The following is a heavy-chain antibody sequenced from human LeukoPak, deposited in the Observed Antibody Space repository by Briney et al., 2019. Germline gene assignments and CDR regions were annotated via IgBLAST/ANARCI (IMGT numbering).Heavy chain of an antibody. V-gene: IGHV1-69*13. CDR3: AREYERGIADR. D-gene: IGHD6-13*01. CDR1: GGTFSSYA. CDR2: IIPIFGTA. Sequence: GASVKVSCKASGGTFSSYAISWVRQAPGQGLEWMGGIIPIFGTANYAQKFQGRVTITADESTSTAFMELSSLRSEDTAVYYCAREYERGIADRWGQGTLVTVSS. J-gene: IGHJ5*02.